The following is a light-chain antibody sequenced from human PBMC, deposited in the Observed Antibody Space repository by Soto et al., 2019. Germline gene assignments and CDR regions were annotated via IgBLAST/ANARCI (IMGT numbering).Light chain of an antibody. CDR2: AAS. CDR3: QQSYSTPPIT. J-gene: IGKJ5*01. Sequence: DIQMTQSPSSLSASVGDRVTITCRASQSISSYLNWYQQKPGKAPKLLIYAASSLQSGVPSRFSGSGSGTDFTLTISSLQPEDFAIYYCQQSYSTPPITFGQGTRLEIK. CDR1: QSISSY. V-gene: IGKV1-39*01.